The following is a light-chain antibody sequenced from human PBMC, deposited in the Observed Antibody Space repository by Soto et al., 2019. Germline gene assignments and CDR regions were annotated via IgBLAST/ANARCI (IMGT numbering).Light chain of an antibody. J-gene: IGLJ1*01. CDR3: SSYATSSTPLYV. CDR1: SSDVGGYNY. V-gene: IGLV2-14*01. CDR2: DVS. Sequence: QSVLTQPASXSGSPGQSITISCTGTSSDVGGYNYVSWYQQHPGKAPKLMIYDVSNRPSGVSNRFSGSKSGNTGSLTISGLQAEDEADYYCSSYATSSTPLYVFGTGTKVTVL.